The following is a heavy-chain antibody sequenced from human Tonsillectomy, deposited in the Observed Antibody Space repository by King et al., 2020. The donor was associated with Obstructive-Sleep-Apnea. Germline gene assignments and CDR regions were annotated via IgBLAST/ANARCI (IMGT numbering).Heavy chain of an antibody. D-gene: IGHD7-27*01. CDR3: VRDPNWGSGY. CDR2: ITADGAMT. V-gene: IGHV3-23*04. J-gene: IGHJ4*02. Sequence: VQLVESGGGLVQPGGSTRLSCAASGFPFSGYVMSWVRQVPGKGLEWVSCITADGAMTAYEDFAQGRFTISRDNSENTLYVQMNSLRVEDTATYYCVRDPNWGSGYWGQGILVIVSS. CDR1: GFPFSGYV.